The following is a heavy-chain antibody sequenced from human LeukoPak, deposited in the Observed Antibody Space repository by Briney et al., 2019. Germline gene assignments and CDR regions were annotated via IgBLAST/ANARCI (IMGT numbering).Heavy chain of an antibody. CDR2: ISGSGGST. CDR3: AKGNYYDSSGYYSPADLFDY. D-gene: IGHD3-22*01. V-gene: IGHV3-23*01. J-gene: IGHJ4*02. Sequence: HSGGSLRLSCAASGFTFSSYAMSWVRQAPGKGLEWVSAISGSGGSTYYADSVKGRFTISRDNSKNTLYLQMNSLRAEDTAVYYCAKGNYYDSSGYYSPADLFDYWGQGTLVTVSS. CDR1: GFTFSSYA.